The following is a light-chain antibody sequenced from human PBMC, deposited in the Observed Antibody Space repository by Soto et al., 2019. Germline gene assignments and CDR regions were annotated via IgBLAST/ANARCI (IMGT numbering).Light chain of an antibody. V-gene: IGLV2-14*03. Sequence: QSALTHPASVSGSPGQSITISCTGTSSDIGGYNYVSWYQQHPGKAPKLILYDVSNRHSGVSNRFSGAKSGNTASLTISGLQAEDEADYYCSSCTSSSTVLFGGGTKLTVL. CDR2: DVS. CDR1: SSDIGGYNY. J-gene: IGLJ2*01. CDR3: SSCTSSSTVL.